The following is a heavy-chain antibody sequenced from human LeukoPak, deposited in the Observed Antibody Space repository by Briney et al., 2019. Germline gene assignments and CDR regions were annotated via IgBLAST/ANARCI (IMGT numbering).Heavy chain of an antibody. CDR3: ARAGSYDFWSGYFDYYYYYMDV. V-gene: IGHV1-18*01. D-gene: IGHD3-3*01. CDR1: GYTFTSYG. Sequence: GASVKVSCKASGYTFTSYGISWVRQAPGQGLEWMGWISAYNGNTNCAQKLQGRVTMTTDTSTSTAYMELRSLRSDDTAVYYCARAGSYDFWSGYFDYYYYYMDVWGKGTTVTVSS. CDR2: ISAYNGNT. J-gene: IGHJ6*03.